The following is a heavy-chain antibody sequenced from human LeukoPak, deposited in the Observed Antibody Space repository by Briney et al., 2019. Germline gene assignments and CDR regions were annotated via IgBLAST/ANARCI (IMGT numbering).Heavy chain of an antibody. CDR1: GFTFSSHS. Sequence: PGGSLRLSCTASGFTFSSHSMHWVRQAPGKGLEWVAVIWFDGSNKYYADSVKGRLTISRDNSKSTLYLQMNSLRAEDTAVYYCAKAVAATGHYYFGMDVWGQGTTVTVSS. D-gene: IGHD6-19*01. CDR3: AKAVAATGHYYFGMDV. V-gene: IGHV3-33*06. CDR2: IWFDGSNK. J-gene: IGHJ6*02.